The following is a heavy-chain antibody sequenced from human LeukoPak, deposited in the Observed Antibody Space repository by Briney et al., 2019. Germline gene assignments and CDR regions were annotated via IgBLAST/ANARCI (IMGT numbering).Heavy chain of an antibody. Sequence: GGSLRLSCAASGFTFSSYGMHWVRQAPGKGLEWVTVIWYDGSNKHHADSVKGRFTISRDNSKNTLYLQMNSLRAEDTAVYYSVRPGGDYALSELGDWFDPWGLGTLVTVSS. J-gene: IGHJ5*02. D-gene: IGHD4-17*01. CDR2: IWYDGSNK. CDR1: GFTFSSYG. CDR3: VRPGGDYALSELGDWFDP. V-gene: IGHV3-33*01.